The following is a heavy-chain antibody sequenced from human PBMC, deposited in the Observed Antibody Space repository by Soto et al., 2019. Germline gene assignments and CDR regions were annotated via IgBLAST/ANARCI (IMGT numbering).Heavy chain of an antibody. J-gene: IGHJ6*02. D-gene: IGHD3-10*01. CDR2: IYSSGTT. Sequence: PGGALRLSFAASGVDFSTNYMNWGRQGPGEGVGWGSNIYSSGTTYYAASVKGRFSISRDKSKNTLYLQMNSLRAEDTAVYYCASAPFGTTMVRGVATDYYYYGMDVWGQGTTVTVSS. V-gene: IGHV3-66*03. CDR3: ASAPFGTTMVRGVATDYYYYGMDV. CDR1: GVDFSTNY.